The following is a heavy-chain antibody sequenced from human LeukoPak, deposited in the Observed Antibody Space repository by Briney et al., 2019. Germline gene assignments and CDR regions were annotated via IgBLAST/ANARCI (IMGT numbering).Heavy chain of an antibody. CDR2: ISSSSSYI. CDR3: ARDGSGSYYY. D-gene: IGHD1-26*01. CDR1: GFTLSSYS. J-gene: IGHJ4*02. V-gene: IGHV3-21*01. Sequence: GGSLRLXCAASGFTLSSYSMNWVRQAPGKGLEWVSSISSSSSYIYYADSVKGRFTISRDNAKNSLYLQMNSLRAEDTAVYYCARDGSGSYYYWGQGTLVTVSS.